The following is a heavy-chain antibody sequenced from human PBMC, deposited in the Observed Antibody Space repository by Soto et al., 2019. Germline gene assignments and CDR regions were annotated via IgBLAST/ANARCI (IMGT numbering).Heavy chain of an antibody. D-gene: IGHD3-3*01. V-gene: IGHV1-2*02. CDR2: ISPESGVT. Sequence: QVQLVQSGAEVKMPGASVRVSCEASGYTFTEYLLHWVRQAPGRGLEWMRWISPESGVTDIAPNFEGRATMNADTAFNNAYMQLSGLSYDDAAVYYCARATLIIRHITNLGEASPGVVEHWGEGTLVSVSS. CDR1: GYTFTEYL. J-gene: IGHJ5*02. CDR3: ARATLIIRHITNLGEASPGVVEH.